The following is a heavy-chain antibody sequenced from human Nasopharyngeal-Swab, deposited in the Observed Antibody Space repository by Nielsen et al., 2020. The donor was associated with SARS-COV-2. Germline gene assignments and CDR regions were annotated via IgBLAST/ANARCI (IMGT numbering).Heavy chain of an antibody. J-gene: IGHJ6*02. Sequence: GESLKISCAASGFTFNNYNFNWVRQAPGKGLEWVSSIISSRRYIYYADSVKGRLTISRDNAKNSLYLQMNSLRAEDTAVYYCARDGLDYDFWSAYFMDVWGQGTTVTVSS. CDR3: ARDGLDYDFWSAYFMDV. CDR1: GFTFNNYN. CDR2: IISSRRYI. D-gene: IGHD3-3*01. V-gene: IGHV3-21*01.